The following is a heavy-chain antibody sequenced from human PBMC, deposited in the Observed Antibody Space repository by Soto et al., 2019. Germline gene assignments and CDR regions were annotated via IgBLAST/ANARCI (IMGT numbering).Heavy chain of an antibody. Sequence: SVKVSCKASGGTFSSYTISWVRQAPGQGLEWMGRIIPILGIANYAQKFQGRVTITADKSTSTAYMELSSLRSEDTAVYYCVVVATIAPYYYYYYMDVWGKGTTVTVSS. CDR3: VVVATIAPYYYYYYMDV. CDR2: IIPILGIA. J-gene: IGHJ6*03. CDR1: GGTFSSYT. V-gene: IGHV1-69*02. D-gene: IGHD5-12*01.